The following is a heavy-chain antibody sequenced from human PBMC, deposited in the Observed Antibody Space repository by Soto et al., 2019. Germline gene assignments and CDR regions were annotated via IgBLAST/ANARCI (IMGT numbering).Heavy chain of an antibody. J-gene: IGHJ4*02. Sequence: GGSLRLSCAASGFTFSNAWMSWVRQAPGKGLEWVGRIKSKTDGGTTDYAAPVKGRFTISRDDSKNTLYLQMNSLKTEDTAVYYCTTDSLVVVPAATPYYFDYWGQGTLVTVSS. D-gene: IGHD2-2*01. CDR1: GFTFSNAW. V-gene: IGHV3-15*01. CDR2: IKSKTDGGTT. CDR3: TTDSLVVVPAATPYYFDY.